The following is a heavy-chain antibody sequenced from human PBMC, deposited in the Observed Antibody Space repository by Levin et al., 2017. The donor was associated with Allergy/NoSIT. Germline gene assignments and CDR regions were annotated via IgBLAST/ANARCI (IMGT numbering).Heavy chain of an antibody. CDR2: IYPGDSDA. V-gene: IGHV5-51*01. J-gene: IGHJ4*02. CDR3: AGGRGFSSSWYWGY. CDR1: GYNFPTYW. D-gene: IGHD6-13*01. Sequence: RGESLKISCKASGYNFPTYWIGWVRQMPGKGLEWMGVIYPGDSDARYSPSFQGQVTISVDKSISTAYLQWTSLKASDTAMYYCAGGRGFSSSWYWGYWGQGTLVTVSS.